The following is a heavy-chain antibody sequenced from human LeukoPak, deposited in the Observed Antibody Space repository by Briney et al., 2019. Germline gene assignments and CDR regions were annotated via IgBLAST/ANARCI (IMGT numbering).Heavy chain of an antibody. CDR2: IFQSGST. Sequence: PSETLSLTCAVSGGSISSGDYSWSWIRQPPGKGLEWIGYIFQSGSTYYNPSLKSRVTISVDRSKNQFSLKLSSVTAADTAVYYCARVGSDWNDVRYNWFDPWGQGTLVTVSS. CDR3: ARVGSDWNDVRYNWFDP. D-gene: IGHD1-1*01. J-gene: IGHJ5*02. CDR1: GGSISSGDYS. V-gene: IGHV4-30-2*01.